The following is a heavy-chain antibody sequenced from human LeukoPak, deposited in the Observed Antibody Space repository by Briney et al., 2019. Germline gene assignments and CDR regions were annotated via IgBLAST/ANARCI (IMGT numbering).Heavy chain of an antibody. CDR3: ARDRYYAVDV. J-gene: IGHJ6*02. Sequence: GGSLRLSCEASGFTFSATWMHWFRQAPGQGLVWVSRINSDGTVTYADSVKGRFTISRDNAKNTLYLQMHSLRVEDTAVYFCARDRYYAVDVWGQGTTVTVSS. CDR1: GFTFSATW. CDR2: INSDGTVT. V-gene: IGHV3-74*01. D-gene: IGHD2-2*01.